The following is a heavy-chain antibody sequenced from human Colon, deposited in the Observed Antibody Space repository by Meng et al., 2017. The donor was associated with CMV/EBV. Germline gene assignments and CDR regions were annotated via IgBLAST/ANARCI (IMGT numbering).Heavy chain of an antibody. CDR2: MNPSSGGT. J-gene: IGHJ5*01. Sequence: ASVKVSCKASGHTFTNFYMHWIRQAPGQGLEWMGIMNPSSGGTSYAEKFQGRIILTRDTSTSTLYMELSSLRSEDTAVYYCARRPHGNPNKWFDSWGQGTLVTVSS. CDR1: GHTFTNFY. V-gene: IGHV1-46*01. CDR3: ARRPHGNPNKWFDS. D-gene: IGHD1-14*01.